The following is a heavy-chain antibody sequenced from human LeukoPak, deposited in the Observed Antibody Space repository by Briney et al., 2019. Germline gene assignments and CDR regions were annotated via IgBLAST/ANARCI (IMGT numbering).Heavy chain of an antibody. D-gene: IGHD6-25*01. CDR1: GFTFSSYW. V-gene: IGHV3-7*01. Sequence: PGGSLRLSCAASGFTFSSYWMSWVRQAPGKGLDWVANIKQDGSDKYYVDSVKGRFTISRDNAKNSLYLQMNSLRPEDTAVYYCVRMRPGYLDYWGQGTLVTVSP. J-gene: IGHJ4*02. CDR2: IKQDGSDK. CDR3: VRMRPGYLDY.